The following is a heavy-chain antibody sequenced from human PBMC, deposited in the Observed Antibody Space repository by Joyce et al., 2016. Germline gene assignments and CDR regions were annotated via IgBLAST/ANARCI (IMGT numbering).Heavy chain of an antibody. CDR3: ARVTWFGDKGFDY. J-gene: IGHJ4*02. Sequence: QVQLQESGPGLVKPSQTLSLTCSVSGGSISSGDYYWRWIRQPPGKGLEWIGYIYYTGSTYYNRSLKSRITMSVDTSKNQFSLKLSSVTAADTAVYYCARVTWFGDKGFDYWGQGTLVTVSS. CDR1: GGSISSGDYY. D-gene: IGHD3-10*01. V-gene: IGHV4-30-4*01. CDR2: IYYTGST.